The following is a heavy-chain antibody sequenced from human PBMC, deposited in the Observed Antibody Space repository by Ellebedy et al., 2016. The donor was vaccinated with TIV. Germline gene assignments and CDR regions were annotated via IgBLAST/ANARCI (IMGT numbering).Heavy chain of an antibody. CDR2: INTYNGNT. Sequence: ASVKVSCXASGYTLSYYGINWVRQAPGQGLEWMGWINTYNGNTDYAQKFQGRVTMTTDTSTGTAYMELRSLTSDDTAVYYCARAPFKGSSGWYKPKYYYYHMDVWGSGTTVTVSS. CDR1: GYTLSYYG. V-gene: IGHV1-18*04. D-gene: IGHD6-19*01. CDR3: ARAPFKGSSGWYKPKYYYYHMDV. J-gene: IGHJ6*03.